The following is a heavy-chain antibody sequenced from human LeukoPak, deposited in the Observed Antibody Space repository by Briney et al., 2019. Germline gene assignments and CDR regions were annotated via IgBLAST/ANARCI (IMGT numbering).Heavy chain of an antibody. CDR2: INSDGSST. CDR3: ARAGRGLRYFDWLTYDY. Sequence: GSLILSCAASGFTFSSYWMHWVRQAPGKGLVWVSHINSDGSSTTYADSVKGRFTISRDNAKNTLYLQMNSLRAEDTAVYYCARAGRGLRYFDWLTYDYWGQGTLVTVSS. J-gene: IGHJ4*02. D-gene: IGHD3-9*01. V-gene: IGHV3-74*01. CDR1: GFTFSSYW.